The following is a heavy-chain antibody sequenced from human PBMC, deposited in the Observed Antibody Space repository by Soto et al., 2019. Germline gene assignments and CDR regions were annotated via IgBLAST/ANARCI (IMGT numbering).Heavy chain of an antibody. CDR3: VKGGGYCSPVDF. D-gene: IGHD6-25*01. CDR2: ISWNTGSI. V-gene: IGHV3-9*01. J-gene: IGHJ4*02. CDR1: GLMFDDYA. Sequence: GGSLRLTWAASGLMFDDYAMHWVRQTPGMGLEWVSGISWNTGSIGYAESVKGRFTISRDNTKNSLYLQMNSLRVEDTALYYFVKGGGYCSPVDFWGQGTLVTVFS.